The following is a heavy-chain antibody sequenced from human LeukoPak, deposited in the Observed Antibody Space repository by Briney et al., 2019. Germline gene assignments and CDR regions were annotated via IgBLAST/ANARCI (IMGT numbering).Heavy chain of an antibody. CDR3: ARHLDSSGFDASDI. D-gene: IGHD3-22*01. CDR2: IYYSGST. V-gene: IGHV4-59*08. J-gene: IGHJ3*02. Sequence: PSETLSLTCTVSGGSISSYYWSWIRQPPGKGLEWIGYIYYSGSTNYNPSLKSRVTISVDTSKNQFSLKLSSVTAADTAVYYCARHLDSSGFDASDIWGQGTMVTVSS. CDR1: GGSISSYY.